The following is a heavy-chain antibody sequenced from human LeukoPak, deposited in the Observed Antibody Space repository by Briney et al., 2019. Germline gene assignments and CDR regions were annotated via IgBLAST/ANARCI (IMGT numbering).Heavy chain of an antibody. V-gene: IGHV3-11*01. Sequence: GGSLRLSCATSGFTFSDFYMTWIREAPGKGLEGVSYFGNRVFTGYYADSGRGRLTISRHSAKHSLYLQMHSLRAEDTAVYYCARFLPQPLISRTYLYFGLDVWGQGTAVTVSS. CDR2: FGNRVFTG. CDR1: GFTFSDFY. D-gene: IGHD3-16*01. J-gene: IGHJ6*02. CDR3: ARFLPQPLISRTYLYFGLDV.